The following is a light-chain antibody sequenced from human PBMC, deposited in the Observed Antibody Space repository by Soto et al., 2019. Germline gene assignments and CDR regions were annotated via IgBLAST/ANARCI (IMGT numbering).Light chain of an antibody. CDR3: QHYNSYSEA. Sequence: IQMTQSPSSLSASVGDRVTITCRASQAIRNDLAWYQQKPGRAPKRLIYGSSSLQSGVPSRFSGSGSGTEFTLTISSLQPDDFATYYCQHYNSYSEAFGQGTKVDIK. CDR2: GSS. J-gene: IGKJ1*01. V-gene: IGKV1-17*01. CDR1: QAIRND.